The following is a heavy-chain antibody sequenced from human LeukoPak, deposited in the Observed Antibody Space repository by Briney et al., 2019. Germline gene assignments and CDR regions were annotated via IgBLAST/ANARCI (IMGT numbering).Heavy chain of an antibody. D-gene: IGHD2-15*01. Sequence: SETLSLTCAVSGGSLSSSNWWGWVRRPPGKGLGGIGEIYHSGSTNYNPSLKSRVTISVDKSKNQFSLKLSSVTAADTAVYYCARDRGYTRTNSGGYPVFDLWGQGTLVTVSS. V-gene: IGHV4-4*02. J-gene: IGHJ4*02. CDR3: ARDRGYTRTNSGGYPVFDL. CDR2: IYHSGST. CDR1: GGSLSSSNW.